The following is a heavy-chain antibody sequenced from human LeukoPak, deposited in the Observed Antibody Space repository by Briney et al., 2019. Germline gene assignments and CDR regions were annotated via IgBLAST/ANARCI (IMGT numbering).Heavy chain of an antibody. J-gene: IGHJ4*02. Sequence: GGSLRLSCAASGFTFSSYAMSWVRQAPGKGLEWVSAISGSGGSTYYADSVKGRFTISRDNSKNTLYLQMNSLRAEDTALYYCAKDTQLERLGSVYWGQGTLVTVSS. CDR1: GFTFSSYA. CDR2: ISGSGGST. CDR3: AKDTQLERLGSVY. V-gene: IGHV3-23*01. D-gene: IGHD1-1*01.